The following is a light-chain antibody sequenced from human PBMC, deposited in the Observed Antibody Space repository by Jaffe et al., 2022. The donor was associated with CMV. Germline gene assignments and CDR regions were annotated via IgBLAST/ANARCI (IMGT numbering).Light chain of an antibody. V-gene: IGLV2-11*01. J-gene: IGLJ1*01. CDR3: FSSAGIYTYV. Sequence: QSALTQPRSVSGSPGQSVTISCTGTSSDVGSYNYVSWYQHHPGIAPKLLIYDVSKRPSGVPDRFSGSKSGNTASLSISGLQADDEADYYCFSSAGIYTYVFGSGTKVTVL. CDR1: SSDVGSYNY. CDR2: DVS.